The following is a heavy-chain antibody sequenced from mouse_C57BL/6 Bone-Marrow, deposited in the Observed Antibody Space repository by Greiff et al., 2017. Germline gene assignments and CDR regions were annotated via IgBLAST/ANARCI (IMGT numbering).Heavy chain of an antibody. D-gene: IGHD2-4*01. Sequence: QVQLKQPGAELVKPGASVKLSCKASGYTFTSYWMHWVKQRPGRGLEWIGRIDPNSGGTKYNEKFKSKATLTVDKPSSTSYMQLSSRTSEDAAVCYCARSGYDYDVDYWGQGTTLTVSS. J-gene: IGHJ2*01. CDR2: IDPNSGGT. CDR1: GYTFTSYW. V-gene: IGHV1-72*01. CDR3: ARSGYDYDVDY.